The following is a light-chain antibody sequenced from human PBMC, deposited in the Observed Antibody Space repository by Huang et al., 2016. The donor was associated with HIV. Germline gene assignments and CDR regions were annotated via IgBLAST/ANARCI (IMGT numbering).Light chain of an antibody. Sequence: EIVMTQSPATLSVSPGERATLSCRASQSVSSNLAWYQQQPGQAPRLLIYGASTRASGIPARCSGSGSGTEFTLTISSLQSEDFAVYYCQQYNNWPLYTFGQGTKLEIK. V-gene: IGKV3-15*01. J-gene: IGKJ2*01. CDR3: QQYNNWPLYT. CDR2: GAS. CDR1: QSVSSN.